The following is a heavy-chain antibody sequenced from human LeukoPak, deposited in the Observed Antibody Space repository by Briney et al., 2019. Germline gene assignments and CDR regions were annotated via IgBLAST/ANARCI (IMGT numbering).Heavy chain of an antibody. CDR3: ARDFCGGDCYSRSTYMDV. CDR2: INPDSGGA. CDR1: GYTFTGYY. J-gene: IGHJ6*04. V-gene: IGHV1-2*06. D-gene: IGHD2-21*02. Sequence: ASVKVSCKASGYTFTGYYMHWVRQAPGQGLEWMGRINPDSGGANYAQKFQGRVTMTRATSISTAYMELSRLRSDDTAVYYCARDFCGGDCYSRSTYMDVWGKGTTVTVSS.